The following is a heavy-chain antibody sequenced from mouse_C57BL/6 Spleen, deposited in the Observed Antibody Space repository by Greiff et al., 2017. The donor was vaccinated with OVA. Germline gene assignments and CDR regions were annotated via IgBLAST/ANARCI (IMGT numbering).Heavy chain of an antibody. Sequence: QVQLKESGAELVKPGASVKMSCKASGYTFTTYPIEWMKQNHGKSLEGIGNFHPYNDDTKYNEKFKGKATLTVEKSSSTVYLELSRLTSDDSAVYYCARGYYYGSNYAMDYWGQGTSVTVSS. J-gene: IGHJ4*01. CDR1: GYTFTTYP. D-gene: IGHD1-1*01. CDR2: FHPYNDDT. V-gene: IGHV1-47*01. CDR3: ARGYYYGSNYAMDY.